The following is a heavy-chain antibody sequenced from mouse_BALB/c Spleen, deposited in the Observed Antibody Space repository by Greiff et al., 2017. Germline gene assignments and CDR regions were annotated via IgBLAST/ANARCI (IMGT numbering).Heavy chain of an antibody. CDR1: GFTFSSFG. V-gene: IGHV5-17*02. Sequence: EVQLVESGGGLVQPGGSRKLSCAASGFTFSSFGMHWVRQAPEKGLEWVAYIGSGSSTIYYADTVKGRFTISRDNPKNTLFLQMTSLRSEDTAMCYCARRGRYYAMDYWGQGTSVTVSS. CDR3: ARRGRYYAMDY. CDR2: IGSGSSTI. J-gene: IGHJ4*01.